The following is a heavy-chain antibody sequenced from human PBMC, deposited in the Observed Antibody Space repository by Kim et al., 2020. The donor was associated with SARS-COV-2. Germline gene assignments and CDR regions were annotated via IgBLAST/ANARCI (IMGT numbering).Heavy chain of an antibody. CDR1: GFTFSSYD. CDR2: IGTLADT. Sequence: GGSLRLSCAASGFTFSSYDMHWVRQATGKGLEWVSAIGTLADTLYPGSVRGRFTISRDNGKNSLYLQMDSLRAGDTAVYYCVGGLGSDWRLSFDIWGQGTMVTVSS. CDR3: VGGLGSDWRLSFDI. J-gene: IGHJ3*02. D-gene: IGHD3-9*01. V-gene: IGHV3-13*01.